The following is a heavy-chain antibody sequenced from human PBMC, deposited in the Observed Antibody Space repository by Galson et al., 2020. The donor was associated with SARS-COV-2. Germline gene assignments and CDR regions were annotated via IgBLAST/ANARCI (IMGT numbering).Heavy chain of an antibody. D-gene: IGHD3-16*02. V-gene: IGHV3-9*01. CDR2: ISWNSGSI. Sequence: GGSLRLSCAASGFTFDDYAMHWVRQAPGKGLEWVSGISWNSGSIGYADSVKGRFTISRDNAKNSLYLQMNSLGVEDTALYYCARRLRLGGSSPQAYVFDIWGQGTMVTVSS. CDR1: GFTFDDYA. J-gene: IGHJ3*02. CDR3: ARRLRLGGSSPQAYVFDI.